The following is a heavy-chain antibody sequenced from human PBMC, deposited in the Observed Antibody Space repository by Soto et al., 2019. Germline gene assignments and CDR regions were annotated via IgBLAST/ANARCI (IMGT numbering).Heavy chain of an antibody. CDR3: AASRGDYYDSSGYFDP. CDR2: IVVGSGNT. V-gene: IGHV1-58*01. Sequence: QMQLVQSGPEVKKPGTSVKVSCKASGFTFISSAVQWVRQARGQRLEWIGWIVVGSGNTTYAQKFQERVTITRDMSTSTAYMELSSLRSEDTAVYYCAASRGDYYDSSGYFDPWGQGTLVTVSS. D-gene: IGHD3-22*01. J-gene: IGHJ5*02. CDR1: GFTFISSA.